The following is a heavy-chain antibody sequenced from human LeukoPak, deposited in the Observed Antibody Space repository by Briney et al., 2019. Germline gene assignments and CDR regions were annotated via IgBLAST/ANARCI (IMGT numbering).Heavy chain of an antibody. CDR3: ARDGMATINS. Sequence: GGSLRLSCAASGFSVSNVWMSWIRQAPGKGLEWVANIKQDGSEKYYVDSVKGRFTISRDNAKNSLYLQMNSLRAEDTAVYYCARDGMATINSWGQGTVVTVSS. V-gene: IGHV3-7*03. J-gene: IGHJ4*02. CDR1: GFSVSNVW. D-gene: IGHD5-12*01. CDR2: IKQDGSEK.